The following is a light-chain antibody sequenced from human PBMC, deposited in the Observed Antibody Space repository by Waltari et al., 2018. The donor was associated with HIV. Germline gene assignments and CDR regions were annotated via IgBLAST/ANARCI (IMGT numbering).Light chain of an antibody. CDR3: RSYSRTNTWV. CDR2: HVN. Sequence: QSALTQPASVSGSPGQSITISCTGTSWDIGTYNYVSWYPQHPGKSPKFISFHVNNRPSGISDRFSGSKSANMASLTISGRQAADEADYYCRSYSRTNTWVFGGGTRLTVL. CDR1: SWDIGTYNY. J-gene: IGLJ3*02. V-gene: IGLV2-14*03.